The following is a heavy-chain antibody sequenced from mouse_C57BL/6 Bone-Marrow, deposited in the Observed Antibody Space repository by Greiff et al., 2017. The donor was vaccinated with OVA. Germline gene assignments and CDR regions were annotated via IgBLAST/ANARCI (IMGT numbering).Heavy chain of an antibody. J-gene: IGHJ2*01. CDR3: ASPSYYFFDY. D-gene: IGHD2-1*01. V-gene: IGHV1-4*01. CDR1: GYTFTSYT. Sequence: QVQLKQSGAELARPGASVKMSCKASGYTFTSYTMHWVKQRPGQGLEWIGYINPSSGYTKYNQKFKDKATLTADKSSSTAYMQLSSLTSEDSAVYYCASPSYYFFDYWGKGTTLTVSS. CDR2: INPSSGYT.